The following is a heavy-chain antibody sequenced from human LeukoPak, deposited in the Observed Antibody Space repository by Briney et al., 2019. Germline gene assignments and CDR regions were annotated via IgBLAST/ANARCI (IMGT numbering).Heavy chain of an antibody. V-gene: IGHV3-23*01. J-gene: IGHJ2*01. D-gene: IGHD6-13*01. CDR3: SKGGRGEAAAGTNWYFDL. CDR1: GFTFGSYG. CDR2: ISGSGGNT. Sequence: GGSLRLSCGASGFTFGSYGMSWVRQAPGKGLEWVSSISGSGGNTYYADSVKGRFTISRDNSKNTVCLQMNSLRDDDTAKYYCSKGGRGEAAAGTNWYFDLWGRGALVTVSS.